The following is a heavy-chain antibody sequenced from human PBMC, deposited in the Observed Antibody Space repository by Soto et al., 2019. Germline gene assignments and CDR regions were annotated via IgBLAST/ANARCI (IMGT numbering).Heavy chain of an antibody. CDR1: AGTFSSHA. D-gene: IGHD5-18*01. CDR2: IIPIFGTA. V-gene: IGHV1-69*13. Sequence: SVKVSCKDSAGTFSSHAISWVRQAPGQGLEWMGGIIPIFGTANYAQKFQGRVTITADESTSTAYMELSSLRSEDTAVYYCASRYSYGSYYYYGMDVWGQGTTVTVSS. J-gene: IGHJ6*02. CDR3: ASRYSYGSYYYYGMDV.